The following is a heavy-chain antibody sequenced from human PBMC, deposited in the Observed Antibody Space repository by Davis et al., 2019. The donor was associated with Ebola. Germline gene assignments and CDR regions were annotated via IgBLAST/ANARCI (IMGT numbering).Heavy chain of an antibody. CDR2: IYYSGST. D-gene: IGHD3-3*01. V-gene: IGHV4-39*07. CDR3: ARGGTYYDFWSGYLSYYYMDV. CDR1: GGSISSSSYY. Sequence: SETLSLTCTVSGGSISSSSYYWGWIRQPPGKGLEWIGSIYYSGSTYYNPSLKSRVTISVDTSKSQFSLKLSSVTAADTAVYYCARGGTYYDFWSGYLSYYYMDVWGKGTTVTVSS. J-gene: IGHJ6*03.